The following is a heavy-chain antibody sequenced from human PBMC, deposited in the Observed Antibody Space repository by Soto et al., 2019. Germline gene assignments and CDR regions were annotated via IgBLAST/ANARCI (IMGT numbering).Heavy chain of an antibody. D-gene: IGHD2-2*01. V-gene: IGHV3-30*18. CDR3: AKDRIWVRRTGTSCYDY. CDR2: ISYDGSNK. J-gene: IGHJ4*02. CDR1: GFTFSSYG. Sequence: GGSLRLSCAASGFTFSSYGMHWVRQAPGKGLEWVAVISYDGSNKYYADSVKGRFTISRDNSKNTLYLQMSSLRTEDTAVYYCAKDRIWVRRTGTSCYDYWGQGTLVTVSS.